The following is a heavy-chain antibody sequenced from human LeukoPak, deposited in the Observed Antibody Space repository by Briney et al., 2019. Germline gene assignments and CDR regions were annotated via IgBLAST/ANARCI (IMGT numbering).Heavy chain of an antibody. CDR3: ARVHRQHYHYYGMDV. CDR1: GGSISSSSYY. V-gene: IGHV4-39*07. Sequence: PSETLSLTCTVSGGSISSSSYYWGWIRQPPGKGLEWIGSIYYSGSTYYNPSLKSRVTISVDTSKNQFSLKLSSVTAADTAVYYCARVHRQHYHYYGMDVWGQGTTVTVSS. CDR2: IYYSGST. J-gene: IGHJ6*02.